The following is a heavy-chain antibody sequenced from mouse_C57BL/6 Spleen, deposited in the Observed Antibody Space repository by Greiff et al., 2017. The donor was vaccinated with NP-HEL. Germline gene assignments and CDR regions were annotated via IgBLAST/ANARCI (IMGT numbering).Heavy chain of an antibody. V-gene: IGHV1-54*01. Sequence: VQLQQSGAELVRPGTSVKVSCKASGYAFTNYLIEWVKQRPGQGLEWIGVINPGSGGTNYNEKFKGKATLTADKSSSTAYMQLSSLTSEDSAVYFCARWFYGSFAYWGQGTLVTVSA. CDR2: INPGSGGT. CDR1: GYAFTNYL. D-gene: IGHD2-2*01. J-gene: IGHJ3*01. CDR3: ARWFYGSFAY.